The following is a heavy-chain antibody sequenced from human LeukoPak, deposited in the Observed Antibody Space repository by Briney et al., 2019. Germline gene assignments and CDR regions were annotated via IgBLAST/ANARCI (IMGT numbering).Heavy chain of an antibody. CDR2: ISSSSYI. CDR3: ARGLYGVEDAFDI. V-gene: IGHV3-21*04. Sequence: PGGSLRLSCAASGFTFMSYSMNWVRQAPGKGLEWVSSISSSSYIYYADSVKGRFTISRDNAKNSLYLQMNSLRAEDTAVYYCARGLYGVEDAFDIWGQGTMVTVSS. CDR1: GFTFMSYS. J-gene: IGHJ3*02. D-gene: IGHD3-3*01.